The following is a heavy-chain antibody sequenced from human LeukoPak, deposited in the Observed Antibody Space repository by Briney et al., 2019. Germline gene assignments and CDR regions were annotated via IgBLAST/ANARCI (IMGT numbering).Heavy chain of an antibody. Sequence: GGSLRLSCAASGFTFSSYAMSWVRQAPGKGLEWVSAISGSGGSTYYADSVKGRFTISRDNSKNTLYLQMNSLGAEDTAVYYCAKGSSIRYYYDSSGYYSDYWGQGTLVTVSS. CDR1: GFTFSSYA. J-gene: IGHJ4*02. D-gene: IGHD3-22*01. CDR3: AKGSSIRYYYDSSGYYSDY. V-gene: IGHV3-23*01. CDR2: ISGSGGST.